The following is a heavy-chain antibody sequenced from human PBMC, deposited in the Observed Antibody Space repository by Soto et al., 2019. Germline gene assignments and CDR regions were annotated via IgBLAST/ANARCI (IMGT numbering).Heavy chain of an antibody. CDR2: IIPIFGTA. V-gene: IGHV1-69*01. CDR3: ASLNSSVWYGGWFDP. J-gene: IGHJ5*02. D-gene: IGHD6-19*01. Sequence: QVQLVQSGAEVKKPGSSVKVSCKASGGTFSSYAISWVRQAPGQGLEWMGGIIPIFGTANYAQKFQGRVTITADESTSTAYMELSSLRSEVTAVYYCASLNSSVWYGGWFDPWCQGTLVTVSS. CDR1: GGTFSSYA.